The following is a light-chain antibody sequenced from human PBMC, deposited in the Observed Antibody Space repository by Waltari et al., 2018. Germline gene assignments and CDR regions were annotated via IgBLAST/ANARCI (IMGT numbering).Light chain of an antibody. Sequence: QSALTQPPSASGSPGQSVTIPCTDTSRDGGGYNYGSWYHQHPGQAPKLLIYAGNNRPSGVPDRFSGSKSGNTASLTVSGLQTEDEADYYCSSYAGSNNLGVFGGGTKLTVL. CDR1: SRDGGGYNY. CDR2: AGN. CDR3: SSYAGSNNLGV. V-gene: IGLV2-8*01. J-gene: IGLJ2*01.